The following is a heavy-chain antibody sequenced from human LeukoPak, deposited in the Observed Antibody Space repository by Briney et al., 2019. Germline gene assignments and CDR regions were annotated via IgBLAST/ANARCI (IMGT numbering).Heavy chain of an antibody. CDR3: ARDSGNPYCSSTSCQPNNYYYYYMDV. CDR1: GFTFSSYA. D-gene: IGHD2-2*01. J-gene: IGHJ6*03. Sequence: GGSLRLSCAASGFTFSSYAMHWVRQAPGKGLEWVAVISYDGSNKYYADSVKGRFTISRDNSKNTPYLQMNSLRAEDTAVYYCARDSGNPYCSSTSCQPNNYYYYYMDVWGKGTTVTVSS. V-gene: IGHV3-30*01. CDR2: ISYDGSNK.